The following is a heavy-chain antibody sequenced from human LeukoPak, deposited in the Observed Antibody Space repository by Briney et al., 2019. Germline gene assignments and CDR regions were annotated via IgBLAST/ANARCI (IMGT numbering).Heavy chain of an antibody. Sequence: PSETLPLTCTVSGGSIRSVSYYWSWIRQPAGKGLEWIGRIYTSGSTDYNPSLKSRVTISVDTSKNQFSLKLSSVTAADTAVYYCARALYYYDSSGYYYRTDAFDIWGQGTMVTVSS. CDR2: IYTSGST. CDR3: ARALYYYDSSGYYYRTDAFDI. J-gene: IGHJ3*02. D-gene: IGHD3-22*01. CDR1: GGSIRSVSYY. V-gene: IGHV4-61*02.